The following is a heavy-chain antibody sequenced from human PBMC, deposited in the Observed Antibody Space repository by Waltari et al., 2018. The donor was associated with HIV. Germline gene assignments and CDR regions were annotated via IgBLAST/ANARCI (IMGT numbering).Heavy chain of an antibody. V-gene: IGHV3-30*01. J-gene: IGHJ4*02. CDR1: GFPFSSYA. D-gene: IGHD3-10*01. CDR2: IGYDGNEK. Sequence: QVQLVESGGGVVQPGRSLSLSCAASGFPFSSYAMHWVRQAPGKGLEWVAVIGYDGNEKYYADSVKGRFTISRGNSRNTLYLQMNSLRAEDTAVYYCARGRGGPDYWGQGTLVTVSS. CDR3: ARGRGGPDY.